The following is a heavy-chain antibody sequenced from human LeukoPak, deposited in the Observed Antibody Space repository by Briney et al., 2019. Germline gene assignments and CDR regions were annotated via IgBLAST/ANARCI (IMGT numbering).Heavy chain of an antibody. CDR3: ARQKMQEYCSSTSCYLDWFDP. Sequence: PSETLSLTCTVSGGSISSGDYYWSWIRQPPGKGLEWIGYIYYSGSTYYNPSLKSRVTMSVDTSKNQFSLKLSSVTAADTAVYYCARQKMQEYCSSTSCYLDWFDPWGQGTLVTVSS. D-gene: IGHD2-2*01. CDR2: IYYSGST. CDR1: GGSISSGDYY. V-gene: IGHV4-30-4*01. J-gene: IGHJ5*02.